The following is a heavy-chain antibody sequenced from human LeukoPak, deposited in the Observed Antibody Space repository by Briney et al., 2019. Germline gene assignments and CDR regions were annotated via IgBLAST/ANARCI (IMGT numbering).Heavy chain of an antibody. V-gene: IGHV4-34*12. J-gene: IGHJ6*02. D-gene: IGHD4-17*01. CDR2: IIHSGST. CDR3: VGDYGDPETYYYYDMDV. Sequence: SETLSLTCAVYGGSFSGYYWSWIRQPPGKGLEWIGEIIHSGSTNYNPSLKSRVTISVDTSKNQFSLKLSSVTAADTAVYYCVGDYGDPETYYYYDMDVWGQGTTVTVSS. CDR1: GGSFSGYY.